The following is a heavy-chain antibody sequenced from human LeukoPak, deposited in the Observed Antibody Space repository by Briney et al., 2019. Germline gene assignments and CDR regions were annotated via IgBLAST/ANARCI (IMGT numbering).Heavy chain of an antibody. CDR1: GGSISSGGYY. CDR3: AREHDYGGNPAFDY. Sequence: SQTLSLTCTVSGGSISSGGYYWSWIRQHPGKGLEWIGYIYYSGSTYYNPSLKRRVTISVDTSKNQFSLKLSSVTAADTAVYYCAREHDYGGNPAFDYWGQGTLVTVSS. CDR2: IYYSGST. D-gene: IGHD4-23*01. J-gene: IGHJ4*02. V-gene: IGHV4-31*03.